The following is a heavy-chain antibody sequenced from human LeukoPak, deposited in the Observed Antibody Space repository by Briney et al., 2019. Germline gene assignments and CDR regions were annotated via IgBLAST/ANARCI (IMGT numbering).Heavy chain of an antibody. CDR3: ARFGSLREPIHDY. J-gene: IGHJ4*02. V-gene: IGHV4-59*01. CDR2: IYYSGTT. Sequence: PSETLSLTCAVYGGSFSGYYWTWIRQPPGKGLDWIGYIYYSGTTNYNPSLNSRVTISVDTSKNQFSLKLSSVTAADTAVYYCARFGSLREPIHDYWGQGTLVTVSS. CDR1: GGSFSGYY. D-gene: IGHD3-16*01.